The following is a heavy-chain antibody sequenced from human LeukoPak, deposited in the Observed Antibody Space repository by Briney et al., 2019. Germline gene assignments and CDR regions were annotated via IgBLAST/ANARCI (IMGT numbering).Heavy chain of an antibody. Sequence: GGSLRLSCAASGSAFSTSGMNWVRQAPGKGLEWVSYISSSSNFIFYGDSMRGRFTISRDNVRNSLYLQMNSLRAEDTAVYYCAELGITMIGGVWGEGTTVTISS. V-gene: IGHV3-21*01. CDR2: ISSSSNFI. CDR1: GSAFSTSG. D-gene: IGHD3-10*02. J-gene: IGHJ6*04. CDR3: AELGITMIGGV.